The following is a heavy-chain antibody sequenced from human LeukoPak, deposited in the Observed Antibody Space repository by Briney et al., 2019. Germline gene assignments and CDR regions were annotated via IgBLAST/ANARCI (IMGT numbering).Heavy chain of an antibody. CDR3: SRERIAARPFDY. CDR1: GLTFSSYS. J-gene: IGHJ4*02. CDR2: ISSSSSYI. V-gene: IGHV3-21*01. Sequence: KTGGSLRLSCAPCGLTFSSYSMNWVRQAPGKGLEWVSSISSSSSYIHYADSVKGRFTISRDNAKNSLYLQMNSLRAEDTAVYYCSRERIAARPFDYWGQGTLVTVSS. D-gene: IGHD6-6*01.